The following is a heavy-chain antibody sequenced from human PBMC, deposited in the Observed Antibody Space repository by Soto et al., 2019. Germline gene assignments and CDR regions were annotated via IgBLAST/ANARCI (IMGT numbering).Heavy chain of an antibody. Sequence: QVQLVQSGAEAKKPGSSVKVSCKASGGTFSSYAISWVRQAPGQGLEWMGGTFPIFGTANYAQKFQGRVTISADKTTSTAYMVLSSLRSEDTAVYYCATVDISTWIDGMDVWGQGTTVTVSS. D-gene: IGHD6-13*01. CDR2: TFPIFGTA. J-gene: IGHJ6*02. CDR3: ATVDISTWIDGMDV. CDR1: GGTFSSYA. V-gene: IGHV1-69*06.